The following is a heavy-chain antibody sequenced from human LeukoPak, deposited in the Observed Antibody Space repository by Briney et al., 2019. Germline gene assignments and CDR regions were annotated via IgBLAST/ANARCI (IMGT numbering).Heavy chain of an antibody. V-gene: IGHV1-69*13. CDR2: IIPIFGTA. CDR1: GGTFSSYA. CDR3: ARGEYYYDSSGYYRFDY. Sequence: SVKVSCKASGGTFSSYAISWVRQAPGQGLEWMGGIIPIFGTANYAQKFQGRVTITADESTSAAYMELSSLRSEDTAVYYCARGEYYYDSSGYYRFDYWGQGTLVTVSS. D-gene: IGHD3-22*01. J-gene: IGHJ4*02.